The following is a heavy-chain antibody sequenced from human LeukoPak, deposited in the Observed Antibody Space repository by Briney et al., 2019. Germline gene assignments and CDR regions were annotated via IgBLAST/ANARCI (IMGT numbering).Heavy chain of an antibody. CDR2: ISWDGGST. V-gene: IGHV3-43D*03. Sequence: GGSLGLSCAASGFTFDDYAMHWVRQAPGKGLEWVSLISWDGGSTYYADSVKGRFTISRDNSKNSLYLQMNSLRAEDTALYYCAKDIGSGSFVDYWGQGTLVTVSS. J-gene: IGHJ4*02. CDR3: AKDIGSGSFVDY. CDR1: GFTFDDYA. D-gene: IGHD3-10*01.